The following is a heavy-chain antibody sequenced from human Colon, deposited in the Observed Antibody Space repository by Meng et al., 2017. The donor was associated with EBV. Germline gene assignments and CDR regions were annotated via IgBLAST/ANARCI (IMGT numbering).Heavy chain of an antibody. CDR1: GGSINSGDYY. CDR2: IYYTGST. CDR3: ARNYYFDY. Sequence: QGRLQVSGPGMVKPSQTLSLTCTVSGGSINSGDYYWSWIRQPPGKGLEWIGYIYYTGSTYYNPSLKSRVTISMDTSKNQFSLRLSSVTAADTAVYYCARNYYFDYWGQGTLVTVSS. J-gene: IGHJ4*02. V-gene: IGHV4-30-4*01.